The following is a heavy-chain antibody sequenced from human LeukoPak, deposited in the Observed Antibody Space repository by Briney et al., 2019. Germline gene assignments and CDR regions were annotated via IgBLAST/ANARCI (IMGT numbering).Heavy chain of an antibody. CDR3: ARGRVVMPDDAFDI. J-gene: IGHJ3*02. Sequence: GGSLRLSCAASGFTFSSYAMHWVRQAPGKGLEWVPVISYDGSNKYYADSVKGLFTISRDNSKNTLYLQMNSLRAEDTAVYYCARGRVVMPDDAFDIWGQGTMVTVSS. CDR1: GFTFSSYA. D-gene: IGHD3-22*01. V-gene: IGHV3-30-3*01. CDR2: ISYDGSNK.